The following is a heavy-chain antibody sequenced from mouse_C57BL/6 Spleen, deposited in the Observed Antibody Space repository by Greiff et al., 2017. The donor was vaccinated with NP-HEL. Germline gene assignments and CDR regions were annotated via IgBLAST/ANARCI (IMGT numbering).Heavy chain of an antibody. Sequence: VKLVESGPGLVAPSQSLSITCTVSGFSLTSYGVDWVRQSPGKGLEWLGVIWGVGSTNYNSALKSRLSISKDNSKSQVFLKMNSLQTDDTAMYYCARGYDGYYYAMDYWGQGTSVTVSS. V-gene: IGHV2-6*01. CDR1: GFSLTSYG. J-gene: IGHJ4*01. CDR2: IWGVGST. CDR3: ARGYDGYYYAMDY. D-gene: IGHD2-2*01.